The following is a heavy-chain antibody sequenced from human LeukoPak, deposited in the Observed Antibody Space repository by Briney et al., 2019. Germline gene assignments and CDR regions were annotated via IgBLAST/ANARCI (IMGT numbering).Heavy chain of an antibody. V-gene: IGHV3-23*01. CDR1: GFTFSSYA. J-gene: IGHJ4*02. CDR3: AGPRFGELLYDY. CDR2: ISGSGGST. Sequence: GGSLRLSCAASGFTFSSYAMSWVRQAPGKGLEWVSAISGSGGSTYYADSVKGRFTISRDNSKNTLYLQMNSLRAEDTAVYYCAGPRFGELLYDYWGQGTLVTVSS. D-gene: IGHD3-10*01.